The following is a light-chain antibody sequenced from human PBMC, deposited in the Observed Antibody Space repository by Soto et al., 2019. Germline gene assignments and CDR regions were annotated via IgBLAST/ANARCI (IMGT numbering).Light chain of an antibody. CDR3: QQYHTYRT. Sequence: DIQMTQAPSTLSASIGDRVIITCRASQSISPWLDWYQQKPGKAPKLLISDASILESGVPSSFSGSTSGTEFTLTISSLQPDDFATYYCQQYHTYRTFGRGTKVEIK. CDR1: QSISPW. J-gene: IGKJ1*01. CDR2: DAS. V-gene: IGKV1-5*01.